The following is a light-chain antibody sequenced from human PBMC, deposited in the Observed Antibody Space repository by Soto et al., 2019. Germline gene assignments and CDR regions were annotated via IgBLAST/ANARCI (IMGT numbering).Light chain of an antibody. J-gene: IGKJ5*01. Sequence: VVLTQSPATLSLSPGERAALSCGASESVSSNQLAWYQQKPGLAPRLLIYDASSRASGIPERFSGSGSGTGFNITISSLEPEDSAVYYWQQYGSSPNTFGQATPLEIK. CDR3: QQYGSSPNT. V-gene: IGKV3D-20*01. CDR1: ESVSSNQ. CDR2: DAS.